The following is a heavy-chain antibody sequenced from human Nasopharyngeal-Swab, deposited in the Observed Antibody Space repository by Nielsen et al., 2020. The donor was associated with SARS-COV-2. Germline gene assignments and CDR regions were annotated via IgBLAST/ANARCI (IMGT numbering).Heavy chain of an antibody. CDR3: ARADTAMGDYYYYGMDV. V-gene: IGHV3-53*01. CDR1: GFTVSSNY. Sequence: GESLKISCAASGFTVSSNYMSWVRQAPGKGLEWVSVIYSGGSTYYADSVKGRFTISRDNSKNTLYLQMNSLRAEDTAVYYCARADTAMGDYYYYGMDVWGQGTTVTVSS. CDR2: IYSGGST. D-gene: IGHD5-18*01. J-gene: IGHJ6*02.